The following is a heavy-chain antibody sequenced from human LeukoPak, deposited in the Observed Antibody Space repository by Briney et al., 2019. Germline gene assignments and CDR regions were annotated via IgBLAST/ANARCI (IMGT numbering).Heavy chain of an antibody. D-gene: IGHD4-23*01. CDR1: GGSLSSFY. CDR3: ARRVHGGTLDY. CDR2: IYYSGST. J-gene: IGHJ4*02. Sequence: SETLSLTCTVSGGSLSSFYWSWIRQPPGKGLEWIGYIYYSGSTNYNPSLKSRVTISVDTSRNQFSLRLSSVTAADTAVYYCARRVHGGTLDYWGQGTLVTVSS. V-gene: IGHV4-59*08.